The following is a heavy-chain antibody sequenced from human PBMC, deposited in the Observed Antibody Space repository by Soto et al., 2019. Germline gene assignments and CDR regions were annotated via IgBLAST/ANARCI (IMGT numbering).Heavy chain of an antibody. J-gene: IGHJ4*02. Sequence: PRGSLRLSWAASGFAFSSYGMHWVRQAPGKGLEWVAVIWYDGSNKYYADSVKGRFTISRDNSKNTLYLQMNSLRAEDTAVYYCARDYGGNSVLDYWGQGTLVTVSS. CDR3: ARDYGGNSVLDY. CDR1: GFAFSSYG. D-gene: IGHD4-17*01. V-gene: IGHV3-33*01. CDR2: IWYDGSNK.